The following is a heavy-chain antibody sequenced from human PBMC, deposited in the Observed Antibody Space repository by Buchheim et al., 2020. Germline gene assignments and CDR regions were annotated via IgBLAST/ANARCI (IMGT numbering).Heavy chain of an antibody. D-gene: IGHD2-15*01. CDR1: QFTFSSHA. J-gene: IGHJ5*02. CDR3: ARAKGGNCSGGSCYYWFDP. CDR2: MSYDGSNK. V-gene: IGHV3-30-3*01. Sequence: QVQLVESGGDVVQPGRSLRLSCAASQFTFSSHAMHWVRQAPAKGLEWVAVMSYDGSNKYYADSVKGRFTISRDNSKNTLYLQMNSLRAEDTAVYYCARAKGGNCSGGSCYYWFDPWGQGTL.